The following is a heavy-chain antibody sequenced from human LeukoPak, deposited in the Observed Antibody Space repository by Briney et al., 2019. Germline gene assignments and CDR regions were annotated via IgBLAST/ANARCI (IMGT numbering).Heavy chain of an antibody. CDR1: GGSISSYY. CDR2: IYYSGST. Sequence: PSETLSLTCTVSGGSISSYYWSWIRQHPGKGLEWIGYIYYSGSTYYNPSLKSRVTISVDTSKNQFSLKLSSVTAADTAVYYCARGDNWYGGVYYYYGMDVWGQGTTVTVSS. J-gene: IGHJ6*02. CDR3: ARGDNWYGGVYYYYGMDV. D-gene: IGHD2-21*01. V-gene: IGHV4-59*06.